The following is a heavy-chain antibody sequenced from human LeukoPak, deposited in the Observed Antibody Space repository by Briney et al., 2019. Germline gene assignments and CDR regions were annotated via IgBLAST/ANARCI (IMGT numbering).Heavy chain of an antibody. CDR3: ARRDPTRGYYDSSGYSDAFDI. CDR2: IYTSGST. V-gene: IGHV4-4*09. D-gene: IGHD3-22*01. J-gene: IGHJ3*02. CDR1: GGSISSYY. Sequence: SETLSLTCAVYGGSISSYYWSWIRQPPGKGLEWIGYIYTSGSTNYNPSLKSRVTISVDTSKNQFSLKLSSVTAADTAVYYCARRDPTRGYYDSSGYSDAFDIWGQGTMVTVSS.